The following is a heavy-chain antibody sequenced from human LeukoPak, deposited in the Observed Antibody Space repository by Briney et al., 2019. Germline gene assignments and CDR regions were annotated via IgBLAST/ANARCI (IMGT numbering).Heavy chain of an antibody. CDR2: ISSSGSTI. Sequence: GGSLRLSCAASGFTFSDYYMSWIRQAPGNGLEWVSYISSSGSTIYYTDSVKGRFTISRDNAKNSLYLQMNSLRAEDTAVYYCARGDFWSGYSGFDPWGQGTLVTVSS. CDR3: ARGDFWSGYSGFDP. CDR1: GFTFSDYY. V-gene: IGHV3-11*01. D-gene: IGHD3-3*01. J-gene: IGHJ5*02.